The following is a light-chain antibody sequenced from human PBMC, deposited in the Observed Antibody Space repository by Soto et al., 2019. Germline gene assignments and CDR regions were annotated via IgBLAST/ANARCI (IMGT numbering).Light chain of an antibody. J-gene: IGKJ4*01. CDR2: AAS. Sequence: DIHMSQSASSLSASVGYRFTITCRASQGISNFLAWYQQKAGKVPNLLIYAASTLQSGVPSRFSGSGSGTDFTLTISSLQPVDVAPYYCQRYDSAPLTFGGGTKVDIK. V-gene: IGKV1-27*01. CDR1: QGISNF. CDR3: QRYDSAPLT.